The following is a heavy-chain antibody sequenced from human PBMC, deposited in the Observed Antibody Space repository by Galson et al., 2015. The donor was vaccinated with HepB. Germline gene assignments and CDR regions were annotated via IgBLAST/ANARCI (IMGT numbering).Heavy chain of an antibody. CDR2: FYYTGNT. CDR1: GGSISSSSYY. Sequence: LSLTCTVSGGSISSSSYYWGWLRQPPGKGLEWIGSFYYTGNTHYNPSLKSRVTISVDTPKNQFSLKLTSVTAADTAMYYCARDSTMNTYYDFWSGYYLFDYWGQGTLVTVSS. CDR3: ARDSTMNTYYDFWSGYYLFDY. J-gene: IGHJ4*02. D-gene: IGHD3-3*01. V-gene: IGHV4-39*07.